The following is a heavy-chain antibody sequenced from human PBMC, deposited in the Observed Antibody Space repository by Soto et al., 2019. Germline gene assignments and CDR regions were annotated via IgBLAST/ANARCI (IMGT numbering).Heavy chain of an antibody. V-gene: IGHV3-73*01. CDR2: IRSKTNTYAT. J-gene: IGHJ4*02. D-gene: IGHD6-19*01. CDR1: GFIFSDSA. CDR3: TRRPESSSGFDY. Sequence: PGGSLRLSCAASGFIFSDSAMHWVRQASGKGLEWVGRIRSKTNTYATTYAASVKGRFTISRDDSKNTTFLQMNSLKTEDTAMYYCTRRPESSSGFDYWGQGALVTVSS.